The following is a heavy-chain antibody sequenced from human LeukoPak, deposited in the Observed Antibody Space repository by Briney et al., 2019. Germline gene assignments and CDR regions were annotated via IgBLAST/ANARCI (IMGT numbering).Heavy chain of an antibody. CDR1: GFTVSSNY. J-gene: IGHJ4*02. Sequence: PGGSLRLSCAASGFTVSSNYMSWVREAPGKGLEWVSLIYSGAGTYYADSVKGRFTISRDNSKNTLYLQMSSLRAEDTAIYYCATNSNWGPGKYWGQGTLVTVSS. D-gene: IGHD7-27*01. V-gene: IGHV3-53*01. CDR3: ATNSNWGPGKY. CDR2: IYSGAGT.